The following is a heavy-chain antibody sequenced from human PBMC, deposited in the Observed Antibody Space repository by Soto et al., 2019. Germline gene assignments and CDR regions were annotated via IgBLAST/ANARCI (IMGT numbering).Heavy chain of an antibody. J-gene: IGHJ4*02. CDR3: ARDNYGPLDY. V-gene: IGHV1-2*02. Sequence: QVQLVQSGAEVKKPGASVKVSCRPSGYTFTAYYIHWARQAPGQGLEWMGWVDANSGGTRDAQNCQGRVTMTRDTSTSTVYMELNWLRSDDTALYYCARDNYGPLDYWGQGTLVTVSS. CDR1: GYTFTAYY. CDR2: VDANSGGT. D-gene: IGHD3-10*01.